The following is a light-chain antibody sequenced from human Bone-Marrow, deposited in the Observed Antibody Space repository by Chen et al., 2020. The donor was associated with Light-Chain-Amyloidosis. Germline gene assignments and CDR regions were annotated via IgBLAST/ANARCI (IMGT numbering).Light chain of an antibody. J-gene: IGKJ2*03. V-gene: IGKV3-20*01. CDR3: HQYVLSPYS. CDR2: AAS. CDR1: LSVTSSN. Sequence: IVLTQSPGTLSFSPGERATFYCSASLSVTSSNLAWYQQKPCHAPRLLIYAASIRATGIPVRFSGSGSGTDFTLIISRLEPEDFALYYCHQYVLSPYSFGQGTKLEIK.